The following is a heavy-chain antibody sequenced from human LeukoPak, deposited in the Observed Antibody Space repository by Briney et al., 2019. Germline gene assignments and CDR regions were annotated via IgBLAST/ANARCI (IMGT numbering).Heavy chain of an antibody. CDR1: GFTFSSYS. J-gene: IGHJ4*02. CDR2: ISSGSSFK. D-gene: IGHD4-23*01. Sequence: GGSLRLSCAASGFTFSSYSMNWVRQAPGKGLEWVSSISSGSSFKYYSDSVKGRFTISRDNAKNSLYLQMNSLTADDTAVYNCARDPYGGNFDYWGQGTLVTVSS. CDR3: ARDPYGGNFDY. V-gene: IGHV3-21*01.